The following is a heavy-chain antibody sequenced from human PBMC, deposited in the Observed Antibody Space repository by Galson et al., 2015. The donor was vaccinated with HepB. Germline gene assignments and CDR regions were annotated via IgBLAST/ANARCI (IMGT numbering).Heavy chain of an antibody. CDR1: GFTFGDYA. V-gene: IGHV3-49*03. Sequence: SLRLSCAASGFTFGDYAMSWFRQAPGKGLEWAGFIRSKAYGGTTEYAASVKGRFTISRDDSKSIAYLQMNSLKTEDTAVYYCTRGRPTPVADFWSGYPFDYWGQGTLVTVSS. J-gene: IGHJ4*02. D-gene: IGHD3-3*01. CDR3: TRGRPTPVADFWSGYPFDY. CDR2: IRSKAYGGTT.